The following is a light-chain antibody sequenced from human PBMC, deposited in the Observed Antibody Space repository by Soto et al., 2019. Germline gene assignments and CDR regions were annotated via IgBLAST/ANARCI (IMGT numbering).Light chain of an antibody. J-gene: IGLJ1*01. CDR3: VSYTSINTLYV. V-gene: IGLV2-14*01. CDR2: EVS. CDR1: SSDIGSYNF. Sequence: QSALTQPASVSGSPGQSITISCTGTSSDIGSYNFVSWYQQHPGKAPKLMISEVSNRPSGVSNRFSGSKSASTASLTISGLQAEDEADYYCVSYTSINTLYVFGTGTKLTVL.